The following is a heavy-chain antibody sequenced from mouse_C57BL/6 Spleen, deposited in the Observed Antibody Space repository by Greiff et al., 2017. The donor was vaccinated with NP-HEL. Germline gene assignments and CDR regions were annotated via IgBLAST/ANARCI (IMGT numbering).Heavy chain of an antibody. J-gene: IGHJ3*01. D-gene: IGHD2-1*01. Sequence: LVEPGASVKLSCKATGYTFTGYWIEWVKQRPGHGLEWIGEILPGSGSTNYNEKFKGKATFTADTSSNTAYMQLSSLTTEDSAIYYCAYGNYDAWFAYWGQGTLVTVSA. CDR3: AYGNYDAWFAY. V-gene: IGHV1-9*01. CDR2: ILPGSGST. CDR1: GYTFTGYW.